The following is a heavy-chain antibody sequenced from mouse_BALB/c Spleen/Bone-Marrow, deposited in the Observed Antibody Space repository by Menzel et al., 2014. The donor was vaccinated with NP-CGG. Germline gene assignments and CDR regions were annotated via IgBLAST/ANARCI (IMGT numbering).Heavy chain of an antibody. Sequence: VQLKQSGPELVKPGASVKVSCKASGYAFTSYNMHWVKQSHGKSLEWIGYIDPYNGGTSYNQKFKGKATLTVDKSSSTAYMHLNSLTSEDSAVYYCARDGYFLAWFAYWGQGTLVTVSA. CDR1: GYAFTSYN. CDR2: IDPYNGGT. J-gene: IGHJ3*01. D-gene: IGHD2-3*01. CDR3: ARDGYFLAWFAY. V-gene: IGHV1S135*01.